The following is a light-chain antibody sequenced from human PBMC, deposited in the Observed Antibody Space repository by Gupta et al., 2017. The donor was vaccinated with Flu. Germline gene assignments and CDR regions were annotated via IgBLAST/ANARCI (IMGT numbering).Light chain of an antibody. CDR3: AAWDDSVNGPV. J-gene: IGLJ2*01. V-gene: IGLV1-44*01. CDR2: INS. Sequence: VTISCSGTTSNIGNNPVTWYQQLPGTAPKLLILINSQRPSGVPDRFSGSTSGTSASLAISGLQTEDEGQYDCAAWDDSVNGPVFGGGTKLTVL. CDR1: TSNIGNNP.